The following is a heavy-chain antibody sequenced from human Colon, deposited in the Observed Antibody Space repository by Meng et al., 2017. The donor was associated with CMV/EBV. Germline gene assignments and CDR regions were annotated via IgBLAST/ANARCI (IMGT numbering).Heavy chain of an antibody. CDR2: IRGSGSSR. CDR3: AKDTAYYYGSGSRAYGLDV. J-gene: IGHJ6*02. D-gene: IGHD3-10*01. CDR1: GFTFDKYV. Sequence: GESLKISCVASGFTFDKYVMTWVRQAPGKGLEGVSGIRGSGSSRYYADSVKGRHTISRDNSKNTLYLQMNGLGAGDTGVYYCAKDTAYYYGSGSRAYGLDVWGQGTTVTVSS. V-gene: IGHV3-23*01.